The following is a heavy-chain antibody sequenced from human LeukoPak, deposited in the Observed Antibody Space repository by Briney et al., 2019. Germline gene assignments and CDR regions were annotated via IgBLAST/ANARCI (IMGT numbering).Heavy chain of an antibody. V-gene: IGHV1-69*05. D-gene: IGHD5-18*01. Sequence: GSSVKVSCKASGGTFSNYTFSWVRQAPGQGLEWMGGIIPIFGTASYAQRFQGRVAIITDESTSTAYMELSSLRSEDTAVYYCAKGLKTAVGPYKGYHYYMDVWGKGTTVTVSS. CDR3: AKGLKTAVGPYKGYHYYMDV. CDR2: IIPIFGTA. CDR1: GGTFSNYT. J-gene: IGHJ6*03.